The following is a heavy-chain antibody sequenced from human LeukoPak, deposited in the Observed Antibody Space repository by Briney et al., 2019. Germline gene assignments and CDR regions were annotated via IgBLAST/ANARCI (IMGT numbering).Heavy chain of an antibody. CDR2: ISSSGSTI. J-gene: IGHJ4*02. Sequence: GGSLRLSCAASGFTFSSYEMNWVRQAPGKGLEWVSYISSSGSTIYYADSLKGRFTISRDNATNSLYLQMNSLRAADTAVYYCARVVSGYFDYWGQGTLVTVSS. CDR1: GFTFSSYE. D-gene: IGHD1-26*01. V-gene: IGHV3-48*03. CDR3: ARVVSGYFDY.